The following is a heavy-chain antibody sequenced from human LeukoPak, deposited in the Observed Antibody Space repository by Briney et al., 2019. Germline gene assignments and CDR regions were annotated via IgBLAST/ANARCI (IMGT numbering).Heavy chain of an antibody. CDR3: ARLDGGYYYGSGSYYSFDY. V-gene: IGHV4-34*01. CDR1: GGSFSGCY. CDR2: INHSGST. D-gene: IGHD3-10*01. Sequence: SETLSLTCAVYGGSFSGCYWSWIRQPPGKGLEWIGEINHSGSTNYNPSLKSRVTISVDTSKNQFSLKLSSVTAADTAVYYCARLDGGYYYGSGSYYSFDYWGQGTLVTVSS. J-gene: IGHJ4*02.